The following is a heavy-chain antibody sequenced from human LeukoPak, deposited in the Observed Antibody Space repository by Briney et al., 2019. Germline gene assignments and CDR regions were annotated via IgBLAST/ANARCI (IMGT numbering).Heavy chain of an antibody. J-gene: IGHJ5*02. CDR2: INNDGSST. CDR3: ARPTKEGSSWYWWFDP. CDR1: GFTFGSYW. D-gene: IGHD6-13*01. V-gene: IGHV3-74*01. Sequence: GGSLRLSCAASGFTFGSYWMHWVRQVPGKGLVWVSRINNDGSSTSYADSVKGRFTISRDNAKNTLYLQMNSLRAEDTAVYYCARPTKEGSSWYWWFDPWGQGTLVTVSS.